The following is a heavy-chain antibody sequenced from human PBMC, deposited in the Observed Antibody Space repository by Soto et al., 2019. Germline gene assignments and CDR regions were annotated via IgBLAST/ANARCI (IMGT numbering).Heavy chain of an antibody. J-gene: IGHJ4*02. CDR1: GGSFSGYY. CDR2: INHSGST. Sequence: QVQLQQWVAGLLKPSETLSLTCAVYGGSFSGYYWSWIRQPPGKGLEWIGEINHSGSTNYNPSLKSRVTISVDTSKNQFSLKLSSVTAADTAVYYCARGLFGDDYVTFDYWGQGTLVTVSS. V-gene: IGHV4-34*01. D-gene: IGHD3-10*02. CDR3: ARGLFGDDYVTFDY.